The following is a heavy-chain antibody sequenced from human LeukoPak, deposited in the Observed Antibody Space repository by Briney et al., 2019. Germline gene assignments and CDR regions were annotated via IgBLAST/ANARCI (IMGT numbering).Heavy chain of an antibody. CDR1: GYTFTGYY. D-gene: IGHD3-10*01. V-gene: IGHV1-69*13. CDR3: AWGYYYGSGSKWDWFDP. J-gene: IGHJ5*02. Sequence: SVKVSCKAPGYTFTGYYMHWVRQATGQGLEWMGGIIPIFGTANYAQKFQGRVTITADESTSTAYMELSSLRSEDTAVYYCAWGYYYGSGSKWDWFDPWGQGTLVTVSS. CDR2: IIPIFGTA.